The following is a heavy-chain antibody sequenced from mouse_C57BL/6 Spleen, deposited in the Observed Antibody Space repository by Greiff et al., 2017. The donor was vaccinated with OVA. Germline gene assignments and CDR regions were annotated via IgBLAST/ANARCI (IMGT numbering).Heavy chain of an antibody. V-gene: IGHV1-64*01. CDR2: IHPNSGST. Sequence: VQLQQPGAELVKPGASVKLSCKASGYTFTSYWMHWVKQRPGQGLEWIGMIHPNSGSTNYNEKFKSKATLTVDKSSSTAYMHLSSLTSEDSAVYYCARSLDGGYYLDYWGQGTTLTVSS. J-gene: IGHJ2*01. D-gene: IGHD1-1*02. CDR3: ARSLDGGYYLDY. CDR1: GYTFTSYW.